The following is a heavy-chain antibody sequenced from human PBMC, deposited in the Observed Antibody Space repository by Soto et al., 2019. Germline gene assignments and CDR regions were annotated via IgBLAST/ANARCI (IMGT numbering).Heavy chain of an antibody. CDR2: ISAYNGNT. CDR1: GYTFTSYG. V-gene: IGHV1-18*04. D-gene: IGHD2-21*02. J-gene: IGHJ2*01. Sequence: ASVKVSCKASGYTFTSYGISWVRQAPGQGLEWMGWISAYNGNTNYAQKLQGRVTMTTDTSTSTAYMELRSLRSEDTAVYYCARDQKVVTAMNWYFDLWGRGTLVTVSS. CDR3: ARDQKVVTAMNWYFDL.